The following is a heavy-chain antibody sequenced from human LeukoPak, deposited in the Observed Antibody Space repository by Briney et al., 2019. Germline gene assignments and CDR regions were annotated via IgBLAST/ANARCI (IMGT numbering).Heavy chain of an antibody. CDR2: ISSSSSYI. V-gene: IGHV3-21*01. Sequence: PGGSLRLSCAASGFTFSSYSMNWVRQAPGKGLEWVSSISSSSSYIYYADSVKGRFTISRDNARNSLFLHRDSLSDGDTALYYCAKDDSHQDDSDQDAFDLWGRGTLVTVSS. CDR1: GFTFSSYS. CDR3: AKDDSHQDDSDQDAFDL. D-gene: IGHD3-22*01. J-gene: IGHJ3*01.